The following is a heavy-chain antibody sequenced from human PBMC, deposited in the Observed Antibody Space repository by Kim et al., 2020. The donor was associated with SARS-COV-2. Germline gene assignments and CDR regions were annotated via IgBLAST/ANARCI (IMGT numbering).Heavy chain of an antibody. J-gene: IGHJ5*02. Sequence: GGSLRLSCAASGFTFSSYGMHWVRQAPGKGLEWVAVISYDGSNKYYADSVKGRFTISRDNSKNTLYLQMNSLRAEDTAVYYCAKSYSGRYYSCFDPWGQGPRVTVSS. CDR1: GFTFSSYG. D-gene: IGHD1-26*01. CDR2: ISYDGSNK. V-gene: IGHV3-30*18. CDR3: AKSYSGRYYSCFDP.